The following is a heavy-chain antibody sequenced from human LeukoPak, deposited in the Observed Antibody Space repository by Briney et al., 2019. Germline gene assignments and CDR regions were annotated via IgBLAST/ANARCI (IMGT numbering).Heavy chain of an antibody. CDR1: GASIRSGDYY. CDR2: IYDSGST. J-gene: IGHJ3*02. Sequence: SETLSLTCTVSGASIRSGDYYWSWIRQPPGKGLEWIGYIYDSGSTYYNPSLKSRITISVDSSENRFSLKLSSVTATDTAVYYCARDCSGGSCYGAFDIWGQGTMVTVSS. D-gene: IGHD2-15*01. CDR3: ARDCSGGSCYGAFDI. V-gene: IGHV4-30-4*01.